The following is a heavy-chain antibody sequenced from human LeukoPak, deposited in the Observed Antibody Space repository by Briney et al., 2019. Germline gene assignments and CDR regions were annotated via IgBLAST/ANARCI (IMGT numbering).Heavy chain of an antibody. Sequence: ASVKVSCKASGYIFTSYGISWVRQAPGQGLEWMGWISAYNGNTNYAQKLQGRVTMTTDTSTSTAYMELRSLRSDDTAVYYCARDLSMTTVTKGWFDPWGQGTLVTVSS. V-gene: IGHV1-18*01. J-gene: IGHJ5*02. CDR1: GYIFTSYG. CDR3: ARDLSMTTVTKGWFDP. CDR2: ISAYNGNT. D-gene: IGHD4-11*01.